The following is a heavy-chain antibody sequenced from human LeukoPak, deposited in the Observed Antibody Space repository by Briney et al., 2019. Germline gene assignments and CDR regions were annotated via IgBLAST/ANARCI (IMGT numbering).Heavy chain of an antibody. J-gene: IGHJ4*02. Sequence: GGSLRLSCAASGFTFSSYWMSWVRQAPGKGLEWVANIKQDGSEKYYVDSVKGRFTISRDNAKNSLYLQMNSLRAEDTAVYYRARVQWELQGSGTYFDYWGQGTLVTVSS. CDR1: GFTFSSYW. D-gene: IGHD1-26*01. CDR3: ARVQWELQGSGTYFDY. V-gene: IGHV3-7*01. CDR2: IKQDGSEK.